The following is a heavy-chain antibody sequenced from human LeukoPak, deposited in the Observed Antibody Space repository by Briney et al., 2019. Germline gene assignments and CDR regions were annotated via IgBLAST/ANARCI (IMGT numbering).Heavy chain of an antibody. CDR2: INTNTGNP. CDR3: ASFFCTSALCYYLDY. J-gene: IGHJ4*02. CDR1: GYTFTSNA. Sequence: ASVKVSCKASGYTFTSNALGWVRQAPGQGLEWMGWINTNTGNPTYAQGFTGRFVFSLDTSDNTAYLQISSLQAEDTAVYSCASFFCTSALCYYLDYWGQGALVTVSS. D-gene: IGHD2-8*01. V-gene: IGHV7-4-1*02.